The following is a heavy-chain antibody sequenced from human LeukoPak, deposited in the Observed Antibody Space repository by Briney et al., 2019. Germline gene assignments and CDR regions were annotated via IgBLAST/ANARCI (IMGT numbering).Heavy chain of an antibody. D-gene: IGHD5-12*01. CDR3: ARAYSGYPYYYYYYMDV. V-gene: IGHV1-2*02. Sequence: ASVKVSCKASGYTFTGFYMHWVRQAPGQGLEWMGWINPNSGGTNYAQKFQGKVTMTRDTSINTAYMELTRLRSDDTAVYYCARAYSGYPYYYYYYMDVWGKGTTVTVSS. J-gene: IGHJ6*03. CDR2: INPNSGGT. CDR1: GYTFTGFY.